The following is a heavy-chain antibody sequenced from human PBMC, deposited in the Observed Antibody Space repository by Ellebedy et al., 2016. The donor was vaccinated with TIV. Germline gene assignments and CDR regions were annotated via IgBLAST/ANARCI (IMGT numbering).Heavy chain of an antibody. CDR1: GGSISSYY. CDR2: INHSGST. D-gene: IGHD1-26*01. J-gene: IGHJ2*01. CDR3: ARAGSYGNWYFDL. Sequence: SETLSLTXAVSGGSISSYYWSWIRQPPGKGLEWIGEINHSGSTNYNPSLKSRVTISVDTSKNQFSLKLSSVTAADTAVYYCARAGSYGNWYFDLWGRGTLVTVSS. V-gene: IGHV4-34*01.